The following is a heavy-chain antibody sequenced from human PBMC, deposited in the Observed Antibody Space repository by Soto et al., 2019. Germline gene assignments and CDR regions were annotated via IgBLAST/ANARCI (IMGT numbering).Heavy chain of an antibody. D-gene: IGHD3-10*01. CDR1: GGSISSSSYY. V-gene: IGHV4-39*01. Sequence: PSETLSLTCTVSGGSISSSSYYWGWIRQPPGKGLEWIGSIYYSGSTYYNPSLKSRVTISVDTSKNQFSLKLSSVTAADTAVYYCARRLTPIRGNWFDPWGQGTLVTVSS. CDR3: ARRLTPIRGNWFDP. J-gene: IGHJ5*02. CDR2: IYYSGST.